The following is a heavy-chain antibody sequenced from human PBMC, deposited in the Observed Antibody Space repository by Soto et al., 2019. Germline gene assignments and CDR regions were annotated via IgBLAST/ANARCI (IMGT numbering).Heavy chain of an antibody. CDR3: AKGSVGAPRPSSYGDYSDY. Sequence: PSGSLRLSCAASGFTFSSYAMSWVRQAQGKGLEWVSAISGSGGSTYYADSVKGRFTISRDNSKNTLYLQMNSLRAEDTAVYYCAKGSVGAPRPSSYGDYSDYWGQGTLVTVSS. CDR1: GFTFSSYA. J-gene: IGHJ4*02. V-gene: IGHV3-23*01. D-gene: IGHD4-17*01. CDR2: ISGSGGST.